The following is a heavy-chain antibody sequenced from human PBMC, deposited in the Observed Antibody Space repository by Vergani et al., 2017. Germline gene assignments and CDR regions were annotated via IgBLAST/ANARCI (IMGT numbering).Heavy chain of an antibody. Sequence: QVQLVESGGGVVQPGRSLRLSCAASGFTFSSYGMHWVRQAPGKGLEWVSGISWNSGSIGYADSVKGRFTISRDNSKNTLYLQMNSLRAEDTAVYYCAKGGHRYDFWSGDQPFDYWGQGTLVTVSS. CDR1: GFTFSSYG. CDR2: ISWNSGSI. CDR3: AKGGHRYDFWSGDQPFDY. D-gene: IGHD3-3*01. V-gene: IGHV3-NL1*01. J-gene: IGHJ4*02.